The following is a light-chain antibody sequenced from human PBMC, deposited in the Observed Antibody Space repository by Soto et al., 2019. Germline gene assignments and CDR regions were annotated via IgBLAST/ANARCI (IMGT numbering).Light chain of an antibody. V-gene: IGKV1-5*03. Sequence: DIQMSQSPSTLSASVGDTVTISCRASRSLTRWLAWYQQKPGKAPELLIYETSILQSGVPSRCSAGGSGTDFTLTISGLQPDDIATYYCQQYSTFWTFGQGTRVELK. CDR2: ETS. CDR1: RSLTRW. J-gene: IGKJ1*01. CDR3: QQYSTFWT.